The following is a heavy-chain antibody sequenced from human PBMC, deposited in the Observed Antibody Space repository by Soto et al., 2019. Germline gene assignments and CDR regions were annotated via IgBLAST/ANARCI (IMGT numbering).Heavy chain of an antibody. Sequence: SVKVSCKASGYTFTGYYMHWVRQAPGQGLEWMGGIIPIFGTANYAQKFQGRVTITADESTSTAYMELSSLRSEDTAVYYCARLWAYADAFDIWGQGTMVTVSS. CDR2: IIPIFGTA. CDR3: ARLWAYADAFDI. V-gene: IGHV1-69*13. D-gene: IGHD1-26*01. CDR1: GYTFTGYY. J-gene: IGHJ3*02.